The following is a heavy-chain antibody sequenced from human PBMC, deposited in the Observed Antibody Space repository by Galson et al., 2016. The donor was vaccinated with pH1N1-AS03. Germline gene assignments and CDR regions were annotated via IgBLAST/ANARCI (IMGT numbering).Heavy chain of an antibody. Sequence: SLRLSCAASGFSFSTYWMYWVRQAPGKGLVWLARINGDATTTNYADSVRGRFTISRDNAKNTLHLQMNSLRVEDTANYFCAKEVRSSGWFDACDLWGQGTVVTVSS. CDR2: INGDATTT. CDR3: AKEVRSSGWFDACDL. J-gene: IGHJ3*01. CDR1: GFSFSTYW. D-gene: IGHD6-19*01. V-gene: IGHV3-74*01.